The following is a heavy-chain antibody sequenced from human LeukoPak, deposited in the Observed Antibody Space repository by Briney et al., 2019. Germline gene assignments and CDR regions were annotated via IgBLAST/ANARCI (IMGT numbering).Heavy chain of an antibody. Sequence: PGGSLRLSCAASGFTFSDYYMSWIRQAPGKGLEWVAYISSSGNTRYYADSVKGRFTISRDNAKNSLYLQMNSLSAEDTAVYYCAWGGIAAFDSWGQGTLVTVSS. V-gene: IGHV3-11*04. CDR2: ISSSGNTR. D-gene: IGHD2-21*01. J-gene: IGHJ4*02. CDR3: AWGGIAAFDS. CDR1: GFTFSDYY.